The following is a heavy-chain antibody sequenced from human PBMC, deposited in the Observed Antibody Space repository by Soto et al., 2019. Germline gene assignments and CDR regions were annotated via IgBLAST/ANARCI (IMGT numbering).Heavy chain of an antibody. J-gene: IGHJ4*02. CDR3: ARARVKYGGPFDY. V-gene: IGHV4-31*11. Sequence: QVQLQESSPGLVKPSQTLSLTCAVSHGTMTSGGYYWSWIRQFPGKGLEWIGQIFHTGNTYYNPSLKSRVSMSVDTSRTKFSVMLSSVTAADPAVYFCARARVKYGGPFDYWGQGILVTVSS. D-gene: IGHD5-12*01. CDR1: HGTMTSGGYY. CDR2: IFHTGNT.